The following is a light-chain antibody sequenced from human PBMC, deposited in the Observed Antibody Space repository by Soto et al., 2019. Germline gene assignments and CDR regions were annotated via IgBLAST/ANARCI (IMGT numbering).Light chain of an antibody. CDR2: GAS. CDR3: QQYNNWRT. J-gene: IGKJ1*01. Sequence: EIVLTQSPGTLSLSPGEEATLSCRASQSVDSNYLAWYQQKPGQTPRLIIYGASGRADGIPHRFSGSGFGTDFTLTISKVEPEDFAVYYCQQYNNWRTFGQGTKVDI. V-gene: IGKV3-20*01. CDR1: QSVDSNY.